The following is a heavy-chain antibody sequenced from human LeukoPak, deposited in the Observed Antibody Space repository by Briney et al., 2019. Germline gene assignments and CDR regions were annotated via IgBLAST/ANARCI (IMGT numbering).Heavy chain of an antibody. D-gene: IGHD6-6*01. V-gene: IGHV5-51*01. Sequence: GESLKISCKGSGYSITSYWIAWVRQMPGKGLEWMGIIYPGDSDTRYSPSFQGQVTISADKSISTAYLQWSSLKASDTAMYYCARSLYSSSSGFDYWGQGTLVTVSS. J-gene: IGHJ4*02. CDR3: ARSLYSSSSGFDY. CDR2: IYPGDSDT. CDR1: GYSITSYW.